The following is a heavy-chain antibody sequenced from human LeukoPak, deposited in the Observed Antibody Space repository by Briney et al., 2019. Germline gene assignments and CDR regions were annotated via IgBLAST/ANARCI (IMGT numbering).Heavy chain of an antibody. CDR2: ISAYNGNT. J-gene: IGHJ6*03. CDR3: ARDTWQWLVRGYYYYMDV. CDR1: GYAFTSYG. V-gene: IGHV1-18*01. Sequence: GASVKVSCKASGYAFTSYGISWVRQAPGQGLEWMGWISAYNGNTNYAQKLQGRVTMTTDTSTSTAYMELRSLRSDDTAVYYCARDTWQWLVRGYYYYMDVWGKGTTVTVSS. D-gene: IGHD6-19*01.